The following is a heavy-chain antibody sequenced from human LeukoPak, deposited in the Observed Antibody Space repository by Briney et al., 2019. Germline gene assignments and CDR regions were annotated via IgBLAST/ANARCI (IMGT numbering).Heavy chain of an antibody. V-gene: IGHV3-48*03. CDR2: ISGGGAPI. CDR1: GFSFSSYE. J-gene: IGHJ4*02. CDR3: VRDYRDSSGDHQHFDY. Sequence: GGSLRLSCAASGFSFSSYEMHWVRQAPGKGLEWLSYISGGGAPIYYAGSVKGRFTISRDNAKNSLYLQMSSLRAEDTAVYYCVRDYRDSSGDHQHFDYWGQGALVTVSS. D-gene: IGHD3-22*01.